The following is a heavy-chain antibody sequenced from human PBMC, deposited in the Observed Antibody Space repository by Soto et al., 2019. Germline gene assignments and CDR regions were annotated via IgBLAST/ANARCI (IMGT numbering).Heavy chain of an antibody. CDR2: ISAYNGNT. D-gene: IGHD6-19*01. Sequence: QVQLVQSGAEVKKPGASVKVSCKASGYTFTSYGISWVRQAPGQGLEWMGWISAYNGNTNYAQQLQGRVTMTTDTSTSTADMELRSLRSDDTAVYYCARGSSGYSSGWYWFDPWGQGTLVTVSS. V-gene: IGHV1-18*01. CDR3: ARGSSGYSSGWYWFDP. CDR1: GYTFTSYG. J-gene: IGHJ5*02.